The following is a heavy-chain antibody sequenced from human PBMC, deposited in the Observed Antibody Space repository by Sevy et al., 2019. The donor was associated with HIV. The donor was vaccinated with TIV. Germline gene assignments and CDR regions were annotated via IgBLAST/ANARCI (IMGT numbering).Heavy chain of an antibody. V-gene: IGHV4-59*13. Sequence: SETLSLTCTVSGGSITSYYWRRIRQPPGNGLEWIGHIYNNGNTNYNPSLRSRVTISVDRSKNQFSLKLSSVTAADTAVYYCAKVTYYYDSRGYPNYYFDYWGQGTLVTVSS. CDR3: AKVTYYYDSRGYPNYYFDY. D-gene: IGHD3-22*01. J-gene: IGHJ4*02. CDR2: IYNNGNT. CDR1: GGSITSYY.